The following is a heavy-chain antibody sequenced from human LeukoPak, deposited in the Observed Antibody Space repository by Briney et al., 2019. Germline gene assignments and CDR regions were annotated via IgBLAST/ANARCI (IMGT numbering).Heavy chain of an antibody. CDR2: IYYSGNT. D-gene: IGHD1-26*01. J-gene: IGHJ4*02. CDR3: ARDPYSGSYFDY. V-gene: IGHV4-59*01. Sequence: SETLSLTCTVSGGSISSFYWGWIRQPPRKGLEWIGYIYYSGNTNYNPSLKSRVTISGDTSKNQFSMKLSSVTAADTAVYYCARDPYSGSYFDYWGQGTLVTVSS. CDR1: GGSISSFY.